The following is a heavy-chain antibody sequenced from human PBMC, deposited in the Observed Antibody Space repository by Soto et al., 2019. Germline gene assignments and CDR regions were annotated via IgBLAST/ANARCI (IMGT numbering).Heavy chain of an antibody. CDR3: AKDLGDPNVYHYYYYGMDV. CDR1: GFTFSSYG. D-gene: IGHD2-21*02. Sequence: VGSLRLSCAASGFTFSSYGMHWVRQAPGKGLEWVAVISYDGSNKYYADSVKGRFTISRDNSKNTLYLQMNSLRAEDTAVYYCAKDLGDPNVYHYYYYGMDVWGQGTTVTVSS. J-gene: IGHJ6*02. CDR2: ISYDGSNK. V-gene: IGHV3-30*18.